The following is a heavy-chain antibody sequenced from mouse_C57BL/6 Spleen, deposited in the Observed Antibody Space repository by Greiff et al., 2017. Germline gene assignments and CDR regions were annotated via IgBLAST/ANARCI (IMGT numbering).Heavy chain of an antibody. V-gene: IGHV5-4*01. CDR1: GFTFSSYA. J-gene: IGHJ2*01. CDR2: ISDGGSYT. CDR3: ARDLMVTSSFDY. D-gene: IGHD2-2*01. Sequence: DVHLVESGGGLVKPGGSLKLSCAASGFTFSSYAMSWVRQTPEKRLEWVATISDGGSYTYYPDNVKGRFTISRDNAKNNLYLQMSHLKSEDTAMYYCARDLMVTSSFDYWGQGTTLTVSS.